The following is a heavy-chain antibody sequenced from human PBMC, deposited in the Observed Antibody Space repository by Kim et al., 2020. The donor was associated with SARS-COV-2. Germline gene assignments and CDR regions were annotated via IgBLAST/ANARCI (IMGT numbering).Heavy chain of an antibody. CDR1: GYAFTNFA. Sequence: ASVKVSCKASGYAFTNFAIHWVRQAPGQRPEWMGWIYTGNGDKKYSQNFQGRVTLTTDTSATTAYMELSSLTSKDTAVYYCARNIVRTTILDFWGPGTTVTVSS. D-gene: IGHD5-12*01. CDR3: ARNIVRTTILDF. V-gene: IGHV1-3*04. J-gene: IGHJ4*02. CDR2: IYTGNGDK.